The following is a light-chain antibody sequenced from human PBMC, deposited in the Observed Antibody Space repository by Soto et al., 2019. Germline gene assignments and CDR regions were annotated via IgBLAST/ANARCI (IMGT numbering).Light chain of an antibody. J-gene: IGKJ5*01. Sequence: EIVLTQSPGTLSLSPGERATLSCRASQSVTSTYLAWFQHKPGQAPRLLIYGTSNRATGIPDRFSGSGSGTDFTLTISRLEPEDFAVYYCQHYGSSLFTLGHGTRLEI. CDR2: GTS. CDR3: QHYGSSLFT. V-gene: IGKV3-20*01. CDR1: QSVTSTY.